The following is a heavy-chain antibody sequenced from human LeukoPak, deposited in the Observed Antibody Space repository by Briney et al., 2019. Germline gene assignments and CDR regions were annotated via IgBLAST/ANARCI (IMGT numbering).Heavy chain of an antibody. V-gene: IGHV3-23*01. CDR2: INGFGGNT. J-gene: IGHJ2*01. CDR3: AREGYCSGGSCSDWYFDL. D-gene: IGHD2-15*01. Sequence: PGGSLRLSCAASRFTFSSYAMSWFRQAPGKGLEWVSTINGFGGNTYYADPVKGRFTISRDNSKNMLYLQMNSLRAEDTAIYYCAREGYCSGGSCSDWYFDLWGRGTLVTVSS. CDR1: RFTFSSYA.